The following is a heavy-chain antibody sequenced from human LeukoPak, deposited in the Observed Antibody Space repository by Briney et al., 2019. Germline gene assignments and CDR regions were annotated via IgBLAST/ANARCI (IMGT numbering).Heavy chain of an antibody. Sequence: HPGGFLRLSCTASGFTFCDYAMSWFRQAPGKGREWVGFIRSKAYGGTTEYAASVKGRFTISRDDSKSIAYLQMTSLKTEDTAVYYCTSPTQDTYSSSWYSYWGQGTLVTVSS. CDR2: IRSKAYGGTT. CDR1: GFTFCDYA. J-gene: IGHJ4*02. CDR3: TSPTQDTYSSSWYSY. D-gene: IGHD6-13*01. V-gene: IGHV3-49*03.